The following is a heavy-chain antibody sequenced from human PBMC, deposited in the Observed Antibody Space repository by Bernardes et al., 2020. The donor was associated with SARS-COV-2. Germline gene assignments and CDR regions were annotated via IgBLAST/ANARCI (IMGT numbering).Heavy chain of an antibody. D-gene: IGHD1-26*01. Sequence: SLRLSCAASGFTVGVNYMTWVRQPPGKGLEWISVIFSGGDAFYAESVKGRFTISRDNSKNTLYLQMNSLRAEDTAVYYCARDPVGAYYFDSWGQGTLVAVST. CDR2: IFSGGDA. J-gene: IGHJ4*02. CDR3: ARDPVGAYYFDS. V-gene: IGHV3-66*01. CDR1: GFTVGVNY.